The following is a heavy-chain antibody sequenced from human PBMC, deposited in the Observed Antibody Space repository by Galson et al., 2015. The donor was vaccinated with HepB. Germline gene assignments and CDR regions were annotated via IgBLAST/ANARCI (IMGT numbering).Heavy chain of an antibody. J-gene: IGHJ4*02. Sequence: VKVSCKASGYTFATYYIHWVRQAPGQGLEWMGIINPSGGSTTYAQKFQGRVTMTRDTSTTTVYMELSSLRSEDTAVYFCARDLIGYMDFWGQGTLVTVSS. V-gene: IGHV1-46*01. CDR2: INPSGGST. D-gene: IGHD2-15*01. CDR3: ARDLIGYMDF. CDR1: GYTFATYY.